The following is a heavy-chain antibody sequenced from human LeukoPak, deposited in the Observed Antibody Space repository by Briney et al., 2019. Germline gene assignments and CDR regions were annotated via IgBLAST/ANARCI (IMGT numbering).Heavy chain of an antibody. CDR3: AKLFAQYYYDSSGYWRY. D-gene: IGHD3-22*01. Sequence: QPGGSLRLSCAASGFTFSSYAMSWVRQAPGKGLEWVSAISGSGGSTYYADSVKGRFTISRDNSKNTLYLQMNSLRAEDTAVYYCAKLFAQYYYDSSGYWRYWGQGTLVTVSS. V-gene: IGHV3-23*01. CDR1: GFTFSSYA. J-gene: IGHJ4*02. CDR2: ISGSGGST.